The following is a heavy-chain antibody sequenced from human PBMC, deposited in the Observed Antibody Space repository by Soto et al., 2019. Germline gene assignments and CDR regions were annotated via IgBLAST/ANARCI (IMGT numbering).Heavy chain of an antibody. V-gene: IGHV3-48*02. CDR3: ARTPRIAVGYGMDV. CDR2: ISSSSSTI. J-gene: IGHJ6*02. D-gene: IGHD6-19*01. CDR1: GLTFRSYS. Sequence: PGGSLRLSCAASGLTFRSYSMNWVRQAPGKGLEWVSYISSSSSTIYYADSVKGRFTISRDNAKNSLYLQMNSLRDEDTAVYYCARTPRIAVGYGMDVWGQGTTVTVSS.